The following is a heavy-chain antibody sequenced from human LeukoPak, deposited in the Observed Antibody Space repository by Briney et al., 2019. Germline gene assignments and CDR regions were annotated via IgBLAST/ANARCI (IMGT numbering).Heavy chain of an antibody. CDR2: IVPILGIA. V-gene: IGHV1-69*04. Sequence: GASVKVSCKASGGTFSSYAISWVRQAPGQGLEWMGRIVPILGIANYAQKFQGRVTITADKSTSTAYMELSSLRSEDTAVYYCARVQDGYNNDALDIWGQGTTVTVSS. D-gene: IGHD5-24*01. CDR1: GGTFSSYA. CDR3: ARVQDGYNNDALDI. J-gene: IGHJ3*02.